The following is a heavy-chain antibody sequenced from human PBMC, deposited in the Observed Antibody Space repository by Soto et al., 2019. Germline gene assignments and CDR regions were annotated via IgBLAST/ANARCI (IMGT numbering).Heavy chain of an antibody. V-gene: IGHV3-30*18. CDR3: AKANSGSYATRYYGMDV. CDR1: GFTFSSYG. CDR2: ISYDGSNK. D-gene: IGHD1-26*01. Sequence: PGGSLRLSCAASGFTFSSYGMHWVRQAPGKGLEWVAVISYDGSNKYYADSVKGRFTISRDNSKNTLYLQMNSLRAEDTAVYYCAKANSGSYATRYYGMDVWGQGTTVTVSS. J-gene: IGHJ6*02.